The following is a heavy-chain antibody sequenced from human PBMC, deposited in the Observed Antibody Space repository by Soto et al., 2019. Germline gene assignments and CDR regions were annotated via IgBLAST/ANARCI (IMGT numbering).Heavy chain of an antibody. D-gene: IGHD3-10*01. V-gene: IGHV4-61*01. J-gene: IGHJ4*02. CDR3: ARGLTMGAVPSHFHY. CDR2: IHHSGIT. Sequence: SLSLTCSVSGGSVNDGNYYWNWIRQSPAKGLEWIGYIHHSGITNYNPSLKSRVTISVDTSKNEFSLKLNSVTAADTAVYYCARGLTMGAVPSHFHYWGQGTQVTVSS. CDR1: GGSVNDGNYY.